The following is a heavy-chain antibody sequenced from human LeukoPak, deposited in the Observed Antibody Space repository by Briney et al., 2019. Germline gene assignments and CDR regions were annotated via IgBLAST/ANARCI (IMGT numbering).Heavy chain of an antibody. J-gene: IGHJ4*02. CDR1: GGSFSGYY. Sequence: KPSETLSLTCAVYGGSFSGYYWSWIRQPPGKGLEWIGEINHSGSTNYNPSLKSRVTISVDTSKNQFSLKLSSVTAADTAVYYCARHRVRYFDWAPAYYFDYWGQGTLVTVSS. CDR3: ARHRVRYFDWAPAYYFDY. CDR2: INHSGST. D-gene: IGHD3-9*01. V-gene: IGHV4-34*01.